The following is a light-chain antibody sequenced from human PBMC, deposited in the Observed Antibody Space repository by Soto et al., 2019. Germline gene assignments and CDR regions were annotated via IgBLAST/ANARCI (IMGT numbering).Light chain of an antibody. J-gene: IGLJ1*01. CDR3: TSYTSSITYV. Sequence: QSVLTQPASVSGSPGQSITISCTGTSSDVGGYNFVSWYQHHPGKAPKLIIYDVTNRPSGISNRFSGSKSGNTASLTISGLLAEDEADYYCTSYTSSITYVFGTGTKLTVL. CDR1: SSDVGGYNF. CDR2: DVT. V-gene: IGLV2-14*03.